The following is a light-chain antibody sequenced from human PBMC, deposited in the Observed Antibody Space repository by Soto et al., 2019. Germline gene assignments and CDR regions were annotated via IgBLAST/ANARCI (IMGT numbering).Light chain of an antibody. CDR3: QQSNSYPYT. V-gene: IGKV1-5*03. Sequence: DIQMTQSPSTLSAYVGDRVTITCRASQSISSWLAWYQQKPGKAPKVLIYKASSLESGVPLRFSGSGSGTEFTLTISSLQPDDFATYYCQQSNSYPYTFGQGTKVDIK. CDR2: KAS. J-gene: IGKJ2*01. CDR1: QSISSW.